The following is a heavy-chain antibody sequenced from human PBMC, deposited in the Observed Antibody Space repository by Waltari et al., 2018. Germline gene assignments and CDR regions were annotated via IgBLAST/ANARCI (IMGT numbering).Heavy chain of an antibody. CDR1: GFRLRAAC. CDR3: ARKGGRGYTYGPFYYDS. J-gene: IGHJ4*02. Sequence: EVQLVEAGGDIVQPGGSLRLSCAVPGFRLRAACMHSVRQVPGKGLVWVSRINSDGSSISYSDSVKGRFTISRDNSKNMLYLQLNSLRAEDTAVYYCARKGGRGYTYGPFYYDSWGQGTLVTVSS. CDR2: INSDGSSI. D-gene: IGHD5-18*01. V-gene: IGHV3-74*01.